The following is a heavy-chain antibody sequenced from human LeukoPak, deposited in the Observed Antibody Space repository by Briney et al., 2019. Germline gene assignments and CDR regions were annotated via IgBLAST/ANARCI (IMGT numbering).Heavy chain of an antibody. Sequence: GGSLRLSCAASGFTFSDYGMHWVRQATGKGLEWVSAIGTAGDTYYTGSVKGRFTISRENAKNSLYLQMNSLRAGDTAVYYCARVAKERVGGVYYFDYWGQGALVTVSS. CDR1: GFTFSDYG. J-gene: IGHJ4*02. CDR2: IGTAGDT. CDR3: ARVAKERVGGVYYFDY. V-gene: IGHV3-13*01. D-gene: IGHD1-1*01.